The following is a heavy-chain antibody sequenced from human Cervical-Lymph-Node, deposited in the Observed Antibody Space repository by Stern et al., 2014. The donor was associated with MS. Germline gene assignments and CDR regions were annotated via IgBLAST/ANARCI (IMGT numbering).Heavy chain of an antibody. CDR3: VLPSKVTTAAFDV. CDR2: IIPTFDTP. CDR1: GGTFTSFS. Sequence: QDQLVQSGAEVKKPGSSVNVSCKASGGTFTSFSINWVRQVPGQSLEWMGGIIPTFDTPNLAQKFQGRVTITADSSTSTVYMALNSLRSDDTAVYYCVLPSKVTTAAFDVWGRGTMVTVSS. V-gene: IGHV1-69*14. J-gene: IGHJ3*01. D-gene: IGHD4-17*01.